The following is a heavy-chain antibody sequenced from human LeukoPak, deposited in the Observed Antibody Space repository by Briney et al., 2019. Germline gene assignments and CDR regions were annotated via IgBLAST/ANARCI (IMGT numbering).Heavy chain of an antibody. CDR2: IYPGDSDT. J-gene: IGHJ4*02. D-gene: IGHD3-16*02. V-gene: IGHV5-51*01. Sequence: GESLKISCKGSGYSFTSYWIGWVRQMPGKGLEWMGIIYPGDSDTRYSPSFQGQVTISADKSISTAYLQWSSLKASDTAMYYRARSGGNYVWGSYRYRYYFDYWGQGTLVTVSS. CDR3: ARSGGNYVWGSYRYRYYFDY. CDR1: GYSFTSYW.